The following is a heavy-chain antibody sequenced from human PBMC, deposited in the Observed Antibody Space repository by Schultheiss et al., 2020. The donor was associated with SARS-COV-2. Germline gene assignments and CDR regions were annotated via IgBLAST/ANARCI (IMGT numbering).Heavy chain of an antibody. D-gene: IGHD4-11*01. V-gene: IGHV3-30*12. CDR3: AKDYSNYGY. Sequence: SCAASGFTFSSYGMHWVRQAPGKGLEWVAVISYDGSNKYYADSVKGRFTISRDNAKNSLYLQMNSLRAEDTALYYCAKDYSNYGYCGQGTLVTVSS. CDR1: GFTFSSYG. CDR2: ISYDGSNK. J-gene: IGHJ4*02.